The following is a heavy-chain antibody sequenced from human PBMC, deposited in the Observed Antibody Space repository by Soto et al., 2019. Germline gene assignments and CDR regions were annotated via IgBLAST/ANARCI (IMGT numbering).Heavy chain of an antibody. V-gene: IGHV4-30-4*01. D-gene: IGHD3-10*01. CDR3: ARGSSGSGMMWFDP. Sequence: SETLSLTCTVSGGSIRSDDYYWSWIRQPPGKGLEWIGYIYYTGTTNYNPSLQSRVTISVDTSKNQFSLKLSSVTAADTAVYYCARGSSGSGMMWFDPWGQGTLVTVSS. CDR2: IYYTGTT. CDR1: GGSIRSDDYY. J-gene: IGHJ5*02.